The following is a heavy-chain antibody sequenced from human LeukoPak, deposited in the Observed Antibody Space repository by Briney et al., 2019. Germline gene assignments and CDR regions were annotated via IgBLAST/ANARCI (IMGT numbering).Heavy chain of an antibody. Sequence: PGGSLRLSCAASGFSFSSYSMNWVRQAPGKGLEWVSSISGSASYIYFADSVKGRFTISRDNAKNSLYLQMNSLIAEATAVYYCARDMRVDSCGFDFWGGGPLVSVST. CDR3: ARDMRVDSCGFDF. V-gene: IGHV3-21*01. CDR1: GFSFSSYS. D-gene: IGHD3-22*01. J-gene: IGHJ4*02. CDR2: ISGSASYI.